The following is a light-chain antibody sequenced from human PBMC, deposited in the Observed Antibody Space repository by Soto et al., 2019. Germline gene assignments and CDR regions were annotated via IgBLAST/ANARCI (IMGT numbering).Light chain of an antibody. CDR3: TQGLRIPIT. J-gene: IGKJ5*01. V-gene: IGKV2-28*01. CDR1: HSLLHSNGYNY. CDR2: LGS. Sequence: DIVLTQSPLSLPVTPGEPASISCRSSHSLLHSNGYNYLDWYLQKPGQSPQLLIYLGSSRASGVPDRFSGSGSGTDFTLKISRVEAEDVGVYYCTQGLRIPITFGQGTRLEI.